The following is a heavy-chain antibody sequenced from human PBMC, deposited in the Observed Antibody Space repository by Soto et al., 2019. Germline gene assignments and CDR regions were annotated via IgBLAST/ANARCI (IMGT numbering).Heavy chain of an antibody. J-gene: IGHJ4*02. Sequence: PGGSLRLSCAASGVTFSSYVMSWVRQVPGKGLEWVSSTSGSGGSRYYADSVKGRFTISRDNSKKTLYRQMNSLRAEDTAVYYCAKGSSYYYDSSGYYYFDYWGQGTLVTSPQ. CDR3: AKGSSYYYDSSGYYYFDY. D-gene: IGHD3-22*01. V-gene: IGHV3-23*01. CDR1: GVTFSSYV. CDR2: TSGSGGSR.